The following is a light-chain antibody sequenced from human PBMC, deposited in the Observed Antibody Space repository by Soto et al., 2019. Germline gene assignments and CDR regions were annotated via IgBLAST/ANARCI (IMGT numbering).Light chain of an antibody. CDR3: QQVDSFPVT. J-gene: IGKJ5*01. CDR1: QGITNY. Sequence: DIQLTQSPSFLSASVGDRVTITCRASQGITNYLAWYQQGPGKAPKLLIYLASTLQSGVPSRFSGSGSGTEFTLTISSLQPEDFATYYCQQVDSFPVTFGQGTRLEIK. CDR2: LAS. V-gene: IGKV1-9*01.